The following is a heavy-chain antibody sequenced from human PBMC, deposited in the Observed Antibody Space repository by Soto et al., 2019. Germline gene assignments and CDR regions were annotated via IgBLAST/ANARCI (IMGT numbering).Heavy chain of an antibody. Sequence: ETLSLTCAVYGGSFSGFYWSWIRQPPGKGLEWIGEISHSGSTNYNPSLKSRVTISVDTSKNQFSLKLSSVTAADTAVYYCARGWGGIFDYWGQGTLVTVSS. CDR1: GGSFSGFY. CDR2: ISHSGST. CDR3: ARGWGGIFDY. J-gene: IGHJ4*02. D-gene: IGHD3-10*01. V-gene: IGHV4-34*01.